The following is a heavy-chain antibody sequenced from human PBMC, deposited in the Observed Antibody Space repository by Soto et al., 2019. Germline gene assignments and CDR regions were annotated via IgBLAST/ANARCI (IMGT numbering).Heavy chain of an antibody. J-gene: IGHJ4*02. Sequence: QVQLVESGGGVVQPGRSLRLSCAASGFTFSSYGMHWVRQAPGKGLEWVAVISYDGSNKYYADSVKGRFTISRDNSKNTLYLQMNSLRAEDTAVYYCAKDQAEYWGQGTLVTVSS. CDR1: GFTFSSYG. V-gene: IGHV3-30*18. CDR3: AKDQAEY. CDR2: ISYDGSNK.